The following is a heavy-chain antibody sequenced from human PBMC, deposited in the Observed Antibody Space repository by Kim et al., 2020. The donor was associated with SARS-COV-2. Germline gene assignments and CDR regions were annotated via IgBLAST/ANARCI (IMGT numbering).Heavy chain of an antibody. J-gene: IGHJ5*02. Sequence: YVDSVKGQFTIYRDKARNSLHLQMASLRAEDTALYFCARSGDDSAYRPMNHWGQGTLVTVSS. V-gene: IGHV3-7*04. CDR3: ARSGDDSAYRPMNH. D-gene: IGHD3-16*01.